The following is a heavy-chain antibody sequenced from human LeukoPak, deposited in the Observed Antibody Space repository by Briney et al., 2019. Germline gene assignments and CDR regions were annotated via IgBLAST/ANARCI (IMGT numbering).Heavy chain of an antibody. D-gene: IGHD6-13*01. CDR3: ARGQQLVLPDY. J-gene: IGHJ4*02. V-gene: IGHV1-46*01. Sequence: ASVKVSCKAFGYTFTRYYMHWVRQAPGQGPEWMGVISPSGGSTTYAQKFQGRVTLTRDMSTSTAYMELSRLRSDDTAVYYCARGQQLVLPDYWGQGTLVTVSS. CDR2: ISPSGGST. CDR1: GYTFTRYY.